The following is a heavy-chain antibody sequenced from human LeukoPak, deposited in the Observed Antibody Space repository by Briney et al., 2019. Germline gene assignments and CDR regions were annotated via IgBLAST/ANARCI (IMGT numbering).Heavy chain of an antibody. Sequence: SGTLSLTCTVSGGSISSSNYYWAWIRQPPGKGLEWIATIYYNGATQYNPSLKSRVTISVDTSKNQFSLKMSSVTAADTAVYYCARNRDGYNSFDYWGQGTLVTVSS. CDR1: GGSISSSNYY. V-gene: IGHV4-39*07. CDR3: ARNRDGYNSFDY. J-gene: IGHJ4*02. CDR2: IYYNGAT. D-gene: IGHD5-24*01.